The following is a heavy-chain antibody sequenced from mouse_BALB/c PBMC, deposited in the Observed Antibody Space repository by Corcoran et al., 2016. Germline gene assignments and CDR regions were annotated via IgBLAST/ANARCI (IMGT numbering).Heavy chain of an antibody. J-gene: IGHJ3*01. V-gene: IGHV9-3-1*01. Sequence: QIQLVQSGPELKKPGETVKISCKASGYTFTNYGMNWVKQAPGKGLKWMGWINTYTGEPTYADDFKGRFAFSLETSASTAYWQINNLKNEDTATYFCARGGLYGNYVRWFAYWGQGTLVTVSA. CDR1: GYTFTNYG. D-gene: IGHD2-1*01. CDR3: ARGGLYGNYVRWFAY. CDR2: INTYTGEP.